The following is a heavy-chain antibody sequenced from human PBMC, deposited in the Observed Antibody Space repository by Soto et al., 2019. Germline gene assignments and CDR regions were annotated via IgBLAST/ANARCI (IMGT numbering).Heavy chain of an antibody. D-gene: IGHD2-15*01. CDR1: GGSISSGGYS. CDR3: ARGQVVAAQH. CDR2: IYHSGST. J-gene: IGHJ4*02. Sequence: SETLSLTCAVSGGSISSGGYSWSWIRQPPGKGLEWIGYIYHSGSTYYNPSLKSRVTISVDRSKNQFFLKLSSVTAADTAVYYCARGQVVAAQHWGQGTLVTVSS. V-gene: IGHV4-30-2*01.